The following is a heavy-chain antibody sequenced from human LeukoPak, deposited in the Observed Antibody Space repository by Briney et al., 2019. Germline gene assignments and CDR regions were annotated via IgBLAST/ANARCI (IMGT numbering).Heavy chain of an antibody. Sequence: KLQGRVTVATDTSTSTAYMELRSLRSDDTAVYYCARDRSNWNYATNFDYWGQGTLVTVSS. D-gene: IGHD1-7*01. V-gene: IGHV1-18*01. J-gene: IGHJ4*02. CDR3: ARDRSNWNYATNFDY.